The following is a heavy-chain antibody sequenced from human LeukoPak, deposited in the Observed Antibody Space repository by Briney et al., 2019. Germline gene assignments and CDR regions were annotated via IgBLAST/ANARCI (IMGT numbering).Heavy chain of an antibody. CDR1: GASVSSASY. CDR2: IYNGVNT. D-gene: IGHD1-26*01. J-gene: IGHJ5*02. V-gene: IGHV4-61*01. Sequence: PSETLSLTCTVSGASVSSASYWTWIRQPPGKGVEWIAHIYNGVNTNYNPTLKSRVTISVDTSKNQFSLRLNSVTAADTAVYYCARSRAFNSGAFDPWGQGSLVTVSS. CDR3: ARSRAFNSGAFDP.